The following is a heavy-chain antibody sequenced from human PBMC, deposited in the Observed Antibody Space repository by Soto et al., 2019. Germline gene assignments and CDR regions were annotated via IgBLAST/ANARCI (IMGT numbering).Heavy chain of an antibody. CDR3: ARGRASGSYYLLDY. V-gene: IGHV1-8*01. Sequence: AASVKVSCKASGDTFTTYDINWVRQATGHGLEWMGWINPNSGNIGCAQRFQGRVTMTRDTAIRTAYMEVSSLRSDDTAVYYCARGRASGSYYLLDYWGQGTLVTVSS. CDR2: INPNSGNI. J-gene: IGHJ4*02. CDR1: GDTFTTYD. D-gene: IGHD3-10*01.